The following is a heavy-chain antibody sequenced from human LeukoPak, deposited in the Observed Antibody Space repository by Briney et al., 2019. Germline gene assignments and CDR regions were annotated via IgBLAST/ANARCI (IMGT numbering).Heavy chain of an antibody. CDR2: ISYDGSNK. V-gene: IGHV3-30*18. D-gene: IGHD3-22*01. J-gene: IGHJ4*02. CDR3: AKAPPGYYYDSSGYPDY. Sequence: GRSLRLSCAASGFTFSSYGMHWVRQAPGKGLEWVAVISYDGSNKYYADSVKGRFTISRDNSKNTLCLQMNSLRAEDTAVYYCAKAPPGYYYDSSGYPDYWGQGTLVTVSS. CDR1: GFTFSSYG.